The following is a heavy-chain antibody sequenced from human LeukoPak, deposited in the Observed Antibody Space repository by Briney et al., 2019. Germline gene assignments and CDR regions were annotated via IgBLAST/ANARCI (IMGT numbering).Heavy chain of an antibody. CDR1: GFTFSSYT. CDR2: ISSSSSYI. CDR3: ARVGQYYYDSSGLDAFDI. D-gene: IGHD3-22*01. J-gene: IGHJ3*02. Sequence: PGGSLRLSCAASGFTFSSYTMNRVRQAPGKGLEWVSSISSSSSYIYYADSVKGRFTISRDNAKNSLYLQMNSLRAEDTAVYYCARVGQYYYDSSGLDAFDIWGPGTMVTVSS. V-gene: IGHV3-21*01.